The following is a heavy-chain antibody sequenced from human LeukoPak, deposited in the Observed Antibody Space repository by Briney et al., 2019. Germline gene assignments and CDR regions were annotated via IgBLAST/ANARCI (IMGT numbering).Heavy chain of an antibody. CDR1: GFTLYDYA. CDR3: AKDWSGSQLGSAFDI. V-gene: IGHV3-9*01. Sequence: PGGSLRLSCAPSGFTLYDYAMHWVRHAPGKGLEWVSGISWNSGSIGYTDSVKGRFTISRDNAKNSLYLQMNTLRAEDTALYYCAKDWSGSQLGSAFDIWGQGTMVTVSS. J-gene: IGHJ3*02. CDR2: ISWNSGSI. D-gene: IGHD1-26*01.